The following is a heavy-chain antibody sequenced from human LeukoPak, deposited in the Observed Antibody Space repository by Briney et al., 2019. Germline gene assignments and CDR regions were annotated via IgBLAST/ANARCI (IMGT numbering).Heavy chain of an antibody. CDR2: IYHSGST. D-gene: IGHD3-3*01. V-gene: IGHV4-4*02. CDR1: GGSISSSNW. Sequence: SETLSLTCAVSGGSISSSNWWSWVRQPPGKGLEWIGEIYHSGSTNYNPSLKSRVTISVDKSKNQFSLKLSSVTAADTAVYYCARDRGKYYDFWSGYQTDYNWFDPWGQGTLVTVSS. CDR3: ARDRGKYYDFWSGYQTDYNWFDP. J-gene: IGHJ5*02.